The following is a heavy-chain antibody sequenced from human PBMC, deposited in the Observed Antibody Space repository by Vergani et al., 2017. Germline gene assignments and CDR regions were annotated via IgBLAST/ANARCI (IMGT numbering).Heavy chain of an antibody. J-gene: IGHJ6*03. Sequence: QVQLVQSGAEVKKPGSSVKVSCKASGGTFSSYAISWVRQAPGQGLEWMGGIIPIFGTANYAQKFQGRVTITADESTSTAYMELSSLRSEDTAVYYCAAGYWSSTSCREYYYYYYMDVWGKGTTVTVSS. D-gene: IGHD2-2*01. CDR1: GGTFSSYA. CDR3: AAGYWSSTSCREYYYYYYMDV. V-gene: IGHV1-69*01. CDR2: IIPIFGTA.